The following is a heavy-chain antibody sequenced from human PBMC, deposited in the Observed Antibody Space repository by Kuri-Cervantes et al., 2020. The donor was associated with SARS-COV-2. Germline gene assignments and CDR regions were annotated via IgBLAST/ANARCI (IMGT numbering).Heavy chain of an antibody. V-gene: IGHV1-18*04. D-gene: IGHD3-10*01. Sequence: ASVKVSCKASGYTFTSYGISWVRQAPGQGLEWMGWISAYNGNTNYAQKLLGRVTMTTDTSTSTAYMELRSLRSDDTAVYYCARGGEYYYGSGSYYPFDYWGQGTLVTVSS. J-gene: IGHJ4*02. CDR2: ISAYNGNT. CDR1: GYTFTSYG. CDR3: ARGGEYYYGSGSYYPFDY.